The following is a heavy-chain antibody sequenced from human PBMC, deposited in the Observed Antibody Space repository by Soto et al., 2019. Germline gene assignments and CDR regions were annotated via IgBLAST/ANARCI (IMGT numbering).Heavy chain of an antibody. J-gene: IGHJ3*02. V-gene: IGHV3-23*01. CDR3: AKCMQAYWNYDAHHI. CDR1: GFTFSSYS. Sequence: GGSLRLSCAASGFTFSSYSMSWVGQAPGKGLEWVAHITATGGTTYYADSVKGRSTISRDTSRNTLYLHMNSLRAEDTALYYCAKCMQAYWNYDAHHIWGQGTMVTVSS. CDR2: ITATGGTT. D-gene: IGHD1-7*01.